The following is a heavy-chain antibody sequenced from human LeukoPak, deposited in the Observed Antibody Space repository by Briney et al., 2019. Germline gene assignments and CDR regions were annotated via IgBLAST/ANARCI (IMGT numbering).Heavy chain of an antibody. D-gene: IGHD3-22*01. CDR3: AKRLKRNYYYHYAMDV. V-gene: IGHV3-23*01. J-gene: IGHJ6*02. CDR1: GFTFKTHA. Sequence: QPGGSLRLSCAASGFTFKTHAMSWVRQAPGKGLEWVSRIDDSGVIRSYADSVKGRFTISRDNSKMTLTLQMNSLRAEDTAVYYCAKRLKRNYYYHYAMDVWGQGTTVTVSS. CDR2: IDDSGVIR.